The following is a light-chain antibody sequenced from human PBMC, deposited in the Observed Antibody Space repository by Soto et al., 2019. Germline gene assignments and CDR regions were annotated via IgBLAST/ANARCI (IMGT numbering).Light chain of an antibody. CDR3: SLYPSSSTLDYV. J-gene: IGLJ1*01. CDR2: DVS. V-gene: IGLV2-14*01. CDR1: SSDVGGYNY. Sequence: QSVLTQPASVSGSPGQSITISCTGTSSDVGGYNYVSWYQQHPGKAPKLMIYDVSNRPSGVSNRFSGSKSGNTASLTISGLQAEDEADDYCSLYPSSSTLDYVFGTGTKVTVL.